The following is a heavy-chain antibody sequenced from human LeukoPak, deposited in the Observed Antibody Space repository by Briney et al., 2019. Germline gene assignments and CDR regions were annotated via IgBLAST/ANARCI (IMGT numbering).Heavy chain of an antibody. CDR1: GFTFSSYS. V-gene: IGHV3-48*02. D-gene: IGHD6-19*01. Sequence: PGGSLRLSCAASGFTFSSYSMNWVRQAPGKGLEWVSYISSSSSTIYYADSVKGRFTISRDNAKNSLYLKMNSLRDEDTAVYYCARDTTPWLPALYYYYGMDVWGQGTTVTVSS. J-gene: IGHJ6*02. CDR2: ISSSSSTI. CDR3: ARDTTPWLPALYYYYGMDV.